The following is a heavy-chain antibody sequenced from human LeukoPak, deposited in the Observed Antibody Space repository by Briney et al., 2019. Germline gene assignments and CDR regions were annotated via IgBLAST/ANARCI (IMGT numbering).Heavy chain of an antibody. Sequence: PGGSLRLSCAASGFTFSNYAMIWVRQAPGKGLEWVSVISGSGDNTYFADFVKGRFTISRDNSKNTLYLQMNSLRAEDTAIYFCAKASEYCDSARCASRAFDVWGQGTMVTVSS. CDR3: AKASEYCDSARCASRAFDV. CDR1: GFTFSNYA. J-gene: IGHJ3*01. D-gene: IGHD2-2*01. CDR2: ISGSGDNT. V-gene: IGHV3-23*01.